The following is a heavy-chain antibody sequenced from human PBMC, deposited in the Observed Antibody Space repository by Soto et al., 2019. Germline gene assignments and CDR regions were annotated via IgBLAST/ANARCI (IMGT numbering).Heavy chain of an antibody. J-gene: IGHJ4*02. CDR3: ARDPGGTDFDESTYYFDY. Sequence: GGSLRLSCAASGFAFSSYAMHWVRQAPVNGLECVAVISYDLSNKYYADSVKGRFTVSRDNSKNTVYLQMNSLRVYYTALYYCARDPGGTDFDESTYYFDYWGQGTLVTVSS. CDR1: GFAFSSYA. D-gene: IGHD3-9*01. CDR2: ISYDLSNK. V-gene: IGHV3-30-3*01.